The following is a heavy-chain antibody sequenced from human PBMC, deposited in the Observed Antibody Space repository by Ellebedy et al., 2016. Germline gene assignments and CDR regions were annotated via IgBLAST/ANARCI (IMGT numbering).Heavy chain of an antibody. D-gene: IGHD3-10*01. CDR2: INTNTGNP. Sequence: ASVKVSCKASVYTFTSYAMNWVRQAPGQGLEWMGWINTNTGNPTYAQGFTGRFVFSLDTSVSTAYLQLSSLKAEDTAVYYCARGPPITMVRGVINPPGYYFDYWGQGTLVTVSS. CDR3: ARGPPITMVRGVINPPGYYFDY. V-gene: IGHV7-4-1*02. J-gene: IGHJ4*02. CDR1: VYTFTSYA.